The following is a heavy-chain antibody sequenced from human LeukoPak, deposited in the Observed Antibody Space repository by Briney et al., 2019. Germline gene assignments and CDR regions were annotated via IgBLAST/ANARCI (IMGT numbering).Heavy chain of an antibody. Sequence: GGSLRLSCAASGFTFDDYAMHWFRHAPGKGLEWVSGISWNGGNIDYADSVKGRFTISRDNAKSSLYLQMNSVRAEDTALYYCAKDYCSSGCLNPTRRYYYMDVWGRGTTVTVSS. V-gene: IGHV3-9*01. CDR2: ISWNGGNI. D-gene: IGHD2-2*01. CDR1: GFTFDDYA. J-gene: IGHJ6*03. CDR3: AKDYCSSGCLNPTRRYYYMDV.